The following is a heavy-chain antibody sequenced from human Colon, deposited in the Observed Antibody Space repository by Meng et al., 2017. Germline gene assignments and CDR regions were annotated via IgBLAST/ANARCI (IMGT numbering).Heavy chain of an antibody. D-gene: IGHD1-26*01. V-gene: IGHV4-61*01. CDR1: GASVSSGNHY. J-gene: IGHJ4*02. CDR2: VDYSGST. Sequence: QVQRVESGPGRLRPSETLSLTCTVAGASVSSGNHYWSWIRQPPGKGLEYIAYVDYSGSTHYNPSLKSRVTMSVDTSKKQLSLKLSSVTAADTAVYYCAGGPWEFDYWGQGTLVTVSS. CDR3: AGGPWEFDY.